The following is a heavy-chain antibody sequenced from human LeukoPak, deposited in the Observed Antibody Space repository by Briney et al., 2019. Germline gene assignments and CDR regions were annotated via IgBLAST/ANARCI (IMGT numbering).Heavy chain of an antibody. CDR3: ARPKTLGGYNYEFEF. CDR2: IYPGDSDT. CDR1: GYSFTSYW. V-gene: IGHV5-51*01. D-gene: IGHD5-18*01. J-gene: IGHJ4*02. Sequence: GESLKISCKGSGYSFTSYWIGWVRQMPVKGLEWMGIIYPGDSDTRYSPSFQGQVTISADKSSSTAYLQWSSLKASDTAIYYCARPKTLGGYNYEFEFWGQGTLVTVSS.